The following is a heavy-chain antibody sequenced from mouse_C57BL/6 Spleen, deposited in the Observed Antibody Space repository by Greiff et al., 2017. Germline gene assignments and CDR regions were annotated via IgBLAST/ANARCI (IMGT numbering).Heavy chain of an antibody. CDR1: GYTFTSYW. D-gene: IGHD1-1*01. CDR2: IDPSDSYT. J-gene: IGHJ1*03. V-gene: IGHV1-69*01. CDR3: ERKKATRWYIDV. Sequence: QVQLQQPGAELVMPGASVKLSCKASGYTFTSYWMHWVKQRPGPGLEWIGEIDPSDSYTNSNQKFKGKSTLTVDTSSSTAYMLLSSLTSEDSAVYYCERKKATRWYIDVWGTGTTVTVSS.